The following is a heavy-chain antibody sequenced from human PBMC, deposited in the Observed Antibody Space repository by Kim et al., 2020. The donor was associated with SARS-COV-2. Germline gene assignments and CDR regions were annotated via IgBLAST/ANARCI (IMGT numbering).Heavy chain of an antibody. V-gene: IGHV3-48*03. CDR1: GFTFSSYE. J-gene: IGHJ6*01. D-gene: IGHD1-26*01. Sequence: GGSLRLSCAASGFTFSSYEMNWVRQAPGKGLEWISYISSSGSPIYYADSVKGRFTISRDNAKNSLYLQMISLRAEDTAVYFCARELGGSFLTYYYYGMDV. CDR3: ARELGGSFLTYYYYGMDV. CDR2: ISSSGSPI.